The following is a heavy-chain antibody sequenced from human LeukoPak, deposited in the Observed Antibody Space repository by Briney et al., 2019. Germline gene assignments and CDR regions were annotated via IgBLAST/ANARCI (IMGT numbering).Heavy chain of an antibody. CDR1: GYTFTRYY. CDR2: INPSGGST. CDR3: ARDQNYVLRYFDWLFPNNWFDP. V-gene: IGHV1-46*01. J-gene: IGHJ5*02. D-gene: IGHD3-9*01. Sequence: ASVKVSCKASGYTFTRYYVHWVRQAPGQGLEWMGIINPSGGSTSYAQKFQGRVTMTRDTSTSTVYMELSSLRSEDTAVYYCARDQNYVLRYFDWLFPNNWFDPWGQGTLVTVSS.